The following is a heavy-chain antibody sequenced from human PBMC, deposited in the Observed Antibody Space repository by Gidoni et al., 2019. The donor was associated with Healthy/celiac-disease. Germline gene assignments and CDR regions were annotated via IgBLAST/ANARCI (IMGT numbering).Heavy chain of an antibody. V-gene: IGHV4-59*01. Sequence: QVQLQESGPGLVKPSETLSLTCTVSGGSISSYYWSWIRQPPGKGLEWIGYIYYSGSTNYNPSLKSRVTISVDTSKNQFSLKLSSVTAADTAVYYCARASARNSGGRTYYYYYGMDVWGQGTTVTVSS. CDR1: GGSISSYY. D-gene: IGHD3-10*01. CDR2: IYYSGST. J-gene: IGHJ6*02. CDR3: ARASARNSGGRTYYYYYGMDV.